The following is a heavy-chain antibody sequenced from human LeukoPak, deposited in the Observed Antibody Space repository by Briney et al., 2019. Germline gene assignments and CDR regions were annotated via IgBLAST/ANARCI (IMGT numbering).Heavy chain of an antibody. Sequence: PGGSLRLSCTVSGFTASSNSMNWVRQAPGKGLEWVSFIFSSSTYIYYTDSVKGRFTISRDNARNSLYLQMDNLRAEDTGVYYCARDFYDGFALDYWGQGTLVTVSS. CDR1: GFTASSNS. CDR3: ARDFYDGFALDY. J-gene: IGHJ4*02. V-gene: IGHV3-21*03. CDR2: IFSSSTYI. D-gene: IGHD2/OR15-2a*01.